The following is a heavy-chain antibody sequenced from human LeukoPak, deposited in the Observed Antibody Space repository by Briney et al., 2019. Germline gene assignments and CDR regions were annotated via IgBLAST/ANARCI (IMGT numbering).Heavy chain of an antibody. J-gene: IGHJ5*02. CDR2: INHGGST. D-gene: IGHD1-26*01. CDR3: ARALELVGATKYNWFDP. Sequence: NPSETLSLTCAVSGGSFSGHYWNWIRQPPGKGLEWIGEINHGGSTNYNPSLKSRVTISVDTSQNQFSLKLSSVTAADTAVYYCARALELVGATKYNWFDPWGQGTLVTVSS. V-gene: IGHV4-34*01. CDR1: GGSFSGHY.